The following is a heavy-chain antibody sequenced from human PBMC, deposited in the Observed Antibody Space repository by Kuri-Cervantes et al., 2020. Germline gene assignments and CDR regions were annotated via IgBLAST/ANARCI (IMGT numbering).Heavy chain of an antibody. Sequence: GESLKISCAASGFTFSSYWMHWVRQAPGKGLVWVSRISSDGSSTIYADSVKGRFTISRDNSKNTLYLQMNSLRAEDTAVYYCARGGMSYGSGDPDAFDIWGQGTMVTVSS. J-gene: IGHJ3*02. CDR3: ARGGMSYGSGDPDAFDI. CDR1: GFTFSSYW. V-gene: IGHV3-74*01. CDR2: ISSDGSST. D-gene: IGHD3-10*01.